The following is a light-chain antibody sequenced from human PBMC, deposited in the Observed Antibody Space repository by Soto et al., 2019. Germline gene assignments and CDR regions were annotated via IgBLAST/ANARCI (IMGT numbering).Light chain of an antibody. Sequence: QSALTQPPSASGTPGQRVTISCSGSSSNIGSNNVNWYQQLPGTAPKLLIYSNNQRPSGVPARFSGAKTCTSASLAISGLQSEDEADYYCAAWYDSLNGVVFGGGTKLTVL. J-gene: IGLJ2*01. V-gene: IGLV1-44*01. CDR2: SNN. CDR3: AAWYDSLNGVV. CDR1: SSNIGSNN.